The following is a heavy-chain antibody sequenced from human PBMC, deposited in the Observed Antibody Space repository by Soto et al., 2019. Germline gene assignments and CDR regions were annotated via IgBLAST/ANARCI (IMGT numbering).Heavy chain of an antibody. J-gene: IGHJ6*02. Sequence: SRKVSCKASGGTFSSYAISWVRQAPGQGLEWMGGIIPFFKATSFAQKFQGRVTITADDSTSTAYMDLYSLGSEDTAVYYCARDVPLNYYDGTFSYYAMDVWGQGTTVTVSS. CDR1: GGTFSSYA. V-gene: IGHV1-69*13. CDR2: IIPFFKAT. CDR3: ARDVPLNYYDGTFSYYAMDV. D-gene: IGHD3-16*01.